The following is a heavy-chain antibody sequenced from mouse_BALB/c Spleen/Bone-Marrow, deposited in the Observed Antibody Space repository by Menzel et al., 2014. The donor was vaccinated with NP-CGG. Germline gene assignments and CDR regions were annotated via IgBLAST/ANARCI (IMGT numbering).Heavy chain of an antibody. D-gene: IGHD2-1*01. CDR1: GDSITSGY. Sequence: EVKLVESGPSLVKPSQTLSLTCSVTGDSITSGYWNWIRKFPGNKLEYMGYISYSGSTYYNPSLKSRISITRDTSKNQYYLQLNSVTTEDTATYYCARYRGNSYAMDYWGQGTSVTVSS. V-gene: IGHV3-8*02. CDR3: ARYRGNSYAMDY. CDR2: ISYSGST. J-gene: IGHJ4*01.